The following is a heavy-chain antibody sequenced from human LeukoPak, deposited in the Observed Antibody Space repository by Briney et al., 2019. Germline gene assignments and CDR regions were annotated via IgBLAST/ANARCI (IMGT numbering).Heavy chain of an antibody. D-gene: IGHD2-15*01. J-gene: IGHJ4*02. CDR3: AKGRGGSCYSGIDY. Sequence: PGGSLRLSCAASGFTFRSYAMSWVRQAPGKGLEWVSAICGSDGSTYYADSVKGRFTISRDNSKNTLYLQMYSLRADDTALYYCAKGRGGSCYSGIDYWGQGTLVTVSS. V-gene: IGHV3-23*01. CDR1: GFTFRSYA. CDR2: ICGSDGST.